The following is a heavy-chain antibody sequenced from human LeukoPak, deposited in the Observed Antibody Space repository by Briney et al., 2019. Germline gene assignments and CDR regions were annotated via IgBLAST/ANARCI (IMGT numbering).Heavy chain of an antibody. Sequence: SSVKVSCKASGGTFSSYAISWVRQAPGQGLEWMGRIIPIFGTANYAQRFQGGVTITTDESTSTAYMELSSLRSEDTAVYYCARDCYRGYSSGWYSVGSWFDPWGQGTLVTVSS. J-gene: IGHJ5*02. CDR2: IIPIFGTA. CDR1: GGTFSSYA. D-gene: IGHD6-19*01. V-gene: IGHV1-69*05. CDR3: ARDCYRGYSSGWYSVGSWFDP.